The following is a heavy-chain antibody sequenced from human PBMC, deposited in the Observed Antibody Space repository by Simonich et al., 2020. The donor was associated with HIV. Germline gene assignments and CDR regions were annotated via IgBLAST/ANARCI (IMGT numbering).Heavy chain of an antibody. V-gene: IGHV4-34*01. CDR3: ARLTAGGLGEYFQH. D-gene: IGHD6-13*01. CDR2: INHRETT. CDR1: GGSFSGYY. Sequence: QVQLQQWGAGLLKPSETLSLTCAVYGGSFSGYYWSWIRQPPGKGLEWIGEINHRETTNYNPSLKSRVTISVDTSKNQFSLKLSSVTAADTAVYYCARLTAGGLGEYFQHWGQGTLVIVSS. J-gene: IGHJ1*01.